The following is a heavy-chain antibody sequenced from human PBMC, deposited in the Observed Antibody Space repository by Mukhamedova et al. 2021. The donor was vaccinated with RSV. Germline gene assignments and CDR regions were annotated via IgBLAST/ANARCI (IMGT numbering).Heavy chain of an antibody. J-gene: IGHJ4*02. CDR2: INTDDGGA. D-gene: IGHD2-2*02. CDR3: AREIPNSFYFDY. V-gene: IGHV1-46*01. Sequence: EYMGIINTDDGGARYAQKFQGRVTMTRDTSTSTVYMELSSLTSEDMAMYYCAREIPNSFYFDYWGQGTPVTVSS.